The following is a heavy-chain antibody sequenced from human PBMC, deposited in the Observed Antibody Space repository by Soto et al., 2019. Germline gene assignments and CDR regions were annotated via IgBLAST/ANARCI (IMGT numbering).Heavy chain of an antibody. J-gene: IGHJ5*02. Sequence: PGGSLRLSCGASGFTFRSITMNWVRQSPGKGLEWVSTISSNSAYIYYTDALRCRFTISRDNAKNSLHLQMNSLRAEETAVYYCTRDASRDSSARGWFDPWGPGILVTVSS. CDR3: TRDASRDSSARGWFDP. CDR2: ISSNSAYI. D-gene: IGHD6-13*01. CDR1: GFTFRSIT. V-gene: IGHV3-21*06.